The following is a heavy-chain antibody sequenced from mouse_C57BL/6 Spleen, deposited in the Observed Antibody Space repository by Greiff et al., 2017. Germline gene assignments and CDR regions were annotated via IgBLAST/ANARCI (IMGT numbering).Heavy chain of an antibody. CDR1: GYTFTEYT. D-gene: IGHD2-3*01. CDR2: FYPGSGSI. V-gene: IGHV1-62-2*01. CDR3: ARHEERADGYDAMDY. J-gene: IGHJ4*01. Sequence: QVQLQQSGAELVKPGASVKLSCKASGYTFTEYTIHGVKQRSGQGLEWIGWFYPGSGSIRYNEKFKDKATLTADKSSSTVYMELGRLTSEDSAVYFWARHEERADGYDAMDYWGQGTSVTVSS.